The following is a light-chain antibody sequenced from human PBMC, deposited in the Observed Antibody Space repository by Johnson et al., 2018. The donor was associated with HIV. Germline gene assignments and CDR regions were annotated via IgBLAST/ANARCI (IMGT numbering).Light chain of an antibody. CDR1: SSNIGNNY. Sequence: QSVLSQPPSVSAAPGQKVTISCSGSSSNIGNNYVSWYQQLPGTAPKLLIYDNNKRPSGIPDRFSGSKSGTSATLGITGLQTGDEADYYCGTWDISLRTVFFGSGTKVTVL. CDR3: GTWDISLRTVF. V-gene: IGLV1-51*01. J-gene: IGLJ1*01. CDR2: DNN.